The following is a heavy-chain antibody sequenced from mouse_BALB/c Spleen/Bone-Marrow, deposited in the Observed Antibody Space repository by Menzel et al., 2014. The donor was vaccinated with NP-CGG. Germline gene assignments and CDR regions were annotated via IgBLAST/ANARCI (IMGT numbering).Heavy chain of an antibody. Sequence: VQLQESGPELVKPGASVRISRKASGYTFTSYYIHWVRQRPGQGLEWIGWIYPGDFNTKFNEKFKGKATLTADKSSSTASMQLSSLTSEDSAVYFCARKSQRAYDSMNYWGQGTSVTVSS. V-gene: IGHV1S56*01. CDR2: IYPGDFNT. J-gene: IGHJ4*01. CDR1: GYTFTSYY. D-gene: IGHD2-4*01. CDR3: ARKSQRAYDSMNY.